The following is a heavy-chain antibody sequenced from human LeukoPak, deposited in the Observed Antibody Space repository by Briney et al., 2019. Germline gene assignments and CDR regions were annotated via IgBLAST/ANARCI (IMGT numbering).Heavy chain of an antibody. CDR1: GRSISIYY. Sequence: PSETLSLTCTVWGRSISIYYWRWMRQSPGKALAWIGYIYYSGSTNYNPSLKSRVTISVDTSKNQFSLKLSSVTAADTAVYYCARAEATTVAFDYWGQGTLVTVSS. CDR2: IYYSGST. V-gene: IGHV4-59*01. CDR3: ARAEATTVAFDY. D-gene: IGHD1-26*01. J-gene: IGHJ4*02.